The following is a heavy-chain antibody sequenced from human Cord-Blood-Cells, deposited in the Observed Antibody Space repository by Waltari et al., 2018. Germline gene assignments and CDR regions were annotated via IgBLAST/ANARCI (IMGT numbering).Heavy chain of an antibody. CDR3: ASARSSSSPFDY. Sequence: QVQLVQSGAEVKKPGSWVQCSCKASARTVSCYAICWVRQAPGQGLEWMGGIILIFGTANYAQKSQGRVTITADEATSTAYMELSSMRSEDTAVYYCASARSSSSPFDYWGQGTLFTVAS. CDR2: IILIFGTA. CDR1: ARTVSCYA. V-gene: IGHV1-69*01. J-gene: IGHJ4*02. D-gene: IGHD6-6*01.